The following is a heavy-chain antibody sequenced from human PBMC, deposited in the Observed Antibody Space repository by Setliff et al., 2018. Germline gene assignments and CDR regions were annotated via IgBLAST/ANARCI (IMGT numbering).Heavy chain of an antibody. J-gene: IGHJ3*02. CDR1: GFTFSSYA. Sequence: AGGSLRLSCAASGFTFSSYAMSWVRQAPGKGLEWVSAISGSGGSTYYADSVKGRFTISRDNSKNSLYLQMNSLRAEDTAVYYCARPRKSYSSGWYRNGDAFDIWGQGTMVTVSS. V-gene: IGHV3-23*01. D-gene: IGHD6-19*01. CDR2: ISGSGGST. CDR3: ARPRKSYSSGWYRNGDAFDI.